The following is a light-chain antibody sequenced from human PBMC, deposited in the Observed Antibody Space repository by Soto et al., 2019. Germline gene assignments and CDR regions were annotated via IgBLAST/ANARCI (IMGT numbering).Light chain of an antibody. V-gene: IGKV1-33*01. CDR3: QQYHDLVFT. J-gene: IGKJ5*01. Sequence: DTQMTQSPSSLSASVGDRVTISCRASQSISNYLNWYQQKSGKAPTLLIHEATNLEAGVPSRFTGSSSGTEFTLTISSLQPEDIATYYCQQYHDLVFTFGQGTRLDIK. CDR1: QSISNY. CDR2: EAT.